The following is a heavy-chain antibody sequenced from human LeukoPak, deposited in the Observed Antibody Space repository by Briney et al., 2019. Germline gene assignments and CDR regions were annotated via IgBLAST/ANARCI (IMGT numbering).Heavy chain of an antibody. CDR1: GFAFSTYA. CDR3: AKAIGSNYFDY. CDR2: VTGNGGST. J-gene: IGHJ4*02. Sequence: GGSLRLSCAASGFAFSTYALNWVRQAPGKGLEWVSLVTGNGGSTHYSASVEGRFTISRDNSKNTLYLQMNNLRAEDTAVYYCAKAIGSNYFDYWGQGILVTVSP. V-gene: IGHV3-23*01. D-gene: IGHD3-16*01.